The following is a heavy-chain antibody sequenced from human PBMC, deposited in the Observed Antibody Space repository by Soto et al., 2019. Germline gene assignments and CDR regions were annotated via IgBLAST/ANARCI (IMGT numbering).Heavy chain of an antibody. D-gene: IGHD6-19*01. CDR1: GFTFSSYA. J-gene: IGHJ5*02. Sequence: GGSLRLSCAASGFTFSSYAMSWVRQAPGKGLEWVSAISGSGSSTYYADSVKGRVTISRDNSKHSLHLQMNSLRGEDTAIYYCARDMYSSDYFVKWFEPWGQGTLVTVSS. CDR3: ARDMYSSDYFVKWFEP. V-gene: IGHV3-23*01. CDR2: ISGSGSST.